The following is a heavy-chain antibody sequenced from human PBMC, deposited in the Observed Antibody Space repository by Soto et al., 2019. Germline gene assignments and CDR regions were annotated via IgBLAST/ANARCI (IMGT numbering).Heavy chain of an antibody. CDR2: ISGSGGST. J-gene: IGHJ5*02. V-gene: IGHV3-23*01. D-gene: IGHD2-8*01. Sequence: EVQLLESGGGLVQPGGSLRLSCAASGFTFSSYAMSWVRQAPGKGLEWVSAISGSGGSTYYADSVKGRFTISRDNSKNTRYLQMNSLRAEDTAVYYCAKDLVMVESPYWFDPWGQGTLVTVSS. CDR1: GFTFSSYA. CDR3: AKDLVMVESPYWFDP.